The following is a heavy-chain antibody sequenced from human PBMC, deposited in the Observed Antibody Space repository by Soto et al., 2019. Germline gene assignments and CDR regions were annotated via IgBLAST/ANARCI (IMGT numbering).Heavy chain of an antibody. Sequence: SVKVSCQASGGTFSSYAISWVRQAPGQGLEWMGGIIPIFGTANYAQKFQGRVTITADESTSTAYMELSSLRSEDTAVYYCASGLRDYYYYGMDVWGQGTTVTVSS. CDR3: ASGLRDYYYYGMDV. D-gene: IGHD4-17*01. J-gene: IGHJ6*02. V-gene: IGHV1-69*13. CDR2: IIPIFGTA. CDR1: GGTFSSYA.